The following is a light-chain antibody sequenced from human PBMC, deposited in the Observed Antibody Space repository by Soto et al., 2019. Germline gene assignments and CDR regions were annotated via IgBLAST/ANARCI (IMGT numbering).Light chain of an antibody. Sequence: QSALAQPASVSGSPGQSITISCTGTSSDIGSYNRVSWYQQHPGKAPKLIIYEVTDRPSGVSNRFSGSKSGNTASLTISGLQAEDDAEYYCSSYTNINTRACVFGTGTKVTVL. CDR1: SSDIGSYNR. CDR3: SSYTNINTRACV. V-gene: IGLV2-14*01. J-gene: IGLJ1*01. CDR2: EVT.